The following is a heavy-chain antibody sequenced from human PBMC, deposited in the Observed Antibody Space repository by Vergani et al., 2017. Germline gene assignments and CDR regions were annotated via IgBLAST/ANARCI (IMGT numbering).Heavy chain of an antibody. CDR2: IYYSGST. D-gene: IGHD3-9*01. V-gene: IGHV4-30-4*01. CDR3: ARERILTGYYPDYMDV. CDR1: GGSISSGDYY. J-gene: IGHJ6*03. Sequence: QVQLQESGPGLVKPSQTLSLTCTVSGGSISSGDYYWSWIRQPPGKGLEWIGYIYYSGSTYYIPSLKSRVTISVDTSKNQFSLKLSSVTAADTAVYYCARERILTGYYPDYMDVWGKGTTVTVSS.